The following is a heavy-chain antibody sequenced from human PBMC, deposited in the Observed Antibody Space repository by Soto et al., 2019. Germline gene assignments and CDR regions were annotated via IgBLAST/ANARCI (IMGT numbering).Heavy chain of an antibody. CDR3: ARNSLTGYYNYYYSMDV. D-gene: IGHD3-9*01. CDR1: GYSFSSYW. Sequence: GESLKISCKSSGYSFSSYWIAWVRLMPGKGLEWMGSIYPDDSDTKYSPSFQGQVTISADKSISAAYLQWSSLKASDTAIYYCARNSLTGYYNYYYSMDVWGQGPTATVSS. CDR2: IYPDDSDT. V-gene: IGHV5-51*01. J-gene: IGHJ6*02.